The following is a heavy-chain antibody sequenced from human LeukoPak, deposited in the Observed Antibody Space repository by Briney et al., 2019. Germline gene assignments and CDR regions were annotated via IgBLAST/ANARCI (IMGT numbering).Heavy chain of an antibody. V-gene: IGHV4-4*07. CDR1: TGSISGYY. CDR2: IYTSGST. Sequence: SENLSLTSTGSTGSISGYYWSWIRQPDGMGLEWIGRIYTSGSTYYNPSLKSRVTMLVDTSKNQFSLKLSSVTAAGTAVYYCAREPATSLYAAAAYYYYYYYMDVWGKGTTCTVSS. CDR3: AREPATSLYAAAAYYYYYYYMDV. D-gene: IGHD6-13*01. J-gene: IGHJ6*03.